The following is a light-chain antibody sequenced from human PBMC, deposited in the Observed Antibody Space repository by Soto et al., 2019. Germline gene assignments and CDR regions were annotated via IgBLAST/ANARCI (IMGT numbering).Light chain of an antibody. CDR3: QQRSKWPECT. CDR2: DAS. CDR1: QSVSSN. J-gene: IGKJ3*01. V-gene: IGKV3-11*01. Sequence: EIVLTQSPATLSLSPGERATLSCRASQSVSSNLAWYQQKPGQAPRLLMYDASNRATGIPVRFSGSESGTDFTLTISSLEPEDFAVYYCQQRSKWPECTFGPGTRVDIK.